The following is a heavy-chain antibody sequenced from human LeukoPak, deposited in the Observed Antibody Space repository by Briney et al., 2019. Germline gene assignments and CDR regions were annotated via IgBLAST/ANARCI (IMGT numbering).Heavy chain of an antibody. Sequence: SETLSLTCTVSGGSISTYYWTWIRQPPGKGLEWIGSIYYSGSTNYNPSLKSRVTISVDTSKNQFSLKLSSVTAADTAVYYCGSEKFHSPEFDPWGQGTLVTVSS. J-gene: IGHJ5*02. CDR2: IYYSGST. CDR3: GSEKFHSPEFDP. V-gene: IGHV4-59*12. CDR1: GGSISTYY. D-gene: IGHD2-15*01.